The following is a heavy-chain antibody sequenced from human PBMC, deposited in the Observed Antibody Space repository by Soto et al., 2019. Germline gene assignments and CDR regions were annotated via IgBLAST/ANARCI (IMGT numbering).Heavy chain of an antibody. CDR1: GGTFSTYS. CDR2: IIPILGIA. V-gene: IGHV1-69*08. D-gene: IGHD3-10*01. J-gene: IGHJ4*02. Sequence: QVQLVQSGAEVKKPGSSVKVSCKASGGTFSTYSISWVRQVPGQGLEWMGRIIPILGIATYAQKFRDRVTITADKSTSTAYMELSSLRSEDTAVYYCARDYRAYYFASGSSSDPDYWGQGTLDTVSS. CDR3: ARDYRAYYFASGSSSDPDY.